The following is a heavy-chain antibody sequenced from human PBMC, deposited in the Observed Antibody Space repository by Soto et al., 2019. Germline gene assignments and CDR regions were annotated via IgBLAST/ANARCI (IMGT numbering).Heavy chain of an antibody. CDR1: GFTFSDYY. J-gene: IGHJ4*02. Sequence: KPVGSLRLSCAASGFTFSDYYMSWIRQAPGKGLEWVSYISSSSSYTNYADSVKGRFTISRDNAKNSLYLQMNSLRAEDTAVYYCASLRSHYYDSSGYYLVYYFDYWGQGTLVTVSS. V-gene: IGHV3-11*06. CDR3: ASLRSHYYDSSGYYLVYYFDY. CDR2: ISSSSSYT. D-gene: IGHD3-22*01.